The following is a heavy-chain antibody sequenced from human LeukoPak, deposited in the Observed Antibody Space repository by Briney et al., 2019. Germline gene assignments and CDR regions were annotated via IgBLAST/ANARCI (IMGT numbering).Heavy chain of an antibody. Sequence: SVKVSCKSSGGTFSSYASSWVRQAPGQGLEWMGGIIPIFGTANYAQKFQGRVAITTDESTSTAYMELSSLRSEDTAVYYCARGRGWRTTYSFDYWGQGTLVTVSS. V-gene: IGHV1-69*05. CDR3: ARGRGWRTTYSFDY. D-gene: IGHD1-14*01. CDR2: IIPIFGTA. J-gene: IGHJ4*02. CDR1: GGTFSSYA.